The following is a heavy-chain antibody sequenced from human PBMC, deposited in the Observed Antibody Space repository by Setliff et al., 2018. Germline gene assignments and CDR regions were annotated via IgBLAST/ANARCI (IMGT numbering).Heavy chain of an antibody. CDR1: GGAFSTYS. V-gene: IGHV1-69*13. D-gene: IGHD3-16*01. CDR2: IIPILGAT. CDR3: ARELRSPYWHLDS. Sequence: SVKVSCKASGGAFSTYSLSWVRQAPGQGFEWVGRIIPILGATNYAQNFQGRVTITADESTSTGYMELRSLRSDDTAVYYCARELRSPYWHLDSWGQGTQVTVSS. J-gene: IGHJ5*01.